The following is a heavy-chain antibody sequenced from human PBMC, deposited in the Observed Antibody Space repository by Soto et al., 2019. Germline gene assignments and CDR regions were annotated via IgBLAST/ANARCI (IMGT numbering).Heavy chain of an antibody. Sequence: EVQLVESGGGLVQPGGSLRLSCAASGFTFSSYAMHWVRQAPGKGLEYVSAISSNGGSTYYANSVKGRFTISRDNSKNTLYLQMGSLRAEDMAVYYCARGGANGPHFFDYWGQGTLVTVSS. CDR2: ISSNGGST. CDR3: ARGGANGPHFFDY. J-gene: IGHJ4*02. CDR1: GFTFSSYA. V-gene: IGHV3-64*01. D-gene: IGHD2-8*01.